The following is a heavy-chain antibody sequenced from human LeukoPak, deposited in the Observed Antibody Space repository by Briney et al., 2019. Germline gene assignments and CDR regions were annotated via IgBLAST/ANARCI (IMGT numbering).Heavy chain of an antibody. V-gene: IGHV4-34*01. Sequence: SETLSLTCAVYGGSFSGYYWSWIRQPPGKGLEWIGEINHSGSTNYNPSLKSRVTISVDTSKNQFSLKLSSVTAADTAVYYCARGGYCSSTSCPPYYYYYGMDVWGLGTTVTVSS. CDR3: ARGGYCSSTSCPPYYYYYGMDV. D-gene: IGHD2-2*01. CDR2: INHSGST. CDR1: GGSFSGYY. J-gene: IGHJ6*02.